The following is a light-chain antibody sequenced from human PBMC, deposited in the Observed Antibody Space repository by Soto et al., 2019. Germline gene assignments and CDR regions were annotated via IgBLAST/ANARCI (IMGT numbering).Light chain of an antibody. J-gene: IGLJ1*01. CDR1: SSNIGAGYD. CDR2: GNN. V-gene: IGLV1-40*01. CDR3: QSYDSSLSSYV. Sequence: QSVLTQPPSGSGAPGQRVTISCTWSSSNIGAGYDVHGYEQLPGTAPKLLIYGNNNRPSGVPDRFSGSKSGTSASLAITGLQAEDEADYYCQSYDSSLSSYVFGTGTKLTVL.